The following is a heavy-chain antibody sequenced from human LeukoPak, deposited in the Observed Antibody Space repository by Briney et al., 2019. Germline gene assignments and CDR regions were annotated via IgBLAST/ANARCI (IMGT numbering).Heavy chain of an antibody. CDR1: GFTFSSYG. V-gene: IGHV3-30*03. CDR2: ISYDGSNK. CDR3: ARETLAGYDY. Sequence: GGSLRLSCAASGFTFSSYGMHWVRQAPGKGLEWVAVISYDGSNKYYADSVKGRFTISRDNSKNTLYLRMNSLRAEDTAMYYCARETLAGYDYWGQGTLVTVSS. D-gene: IGHD6-19*01. J-gene: IGHJ4*02.